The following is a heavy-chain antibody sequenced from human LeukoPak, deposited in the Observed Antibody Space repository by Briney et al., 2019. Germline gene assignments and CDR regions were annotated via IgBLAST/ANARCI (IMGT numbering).Heavy chain of an antibody. CDR3: ARGEIYGDYGAFDY. D-gene: IGHD4-17*01. CDR2: ISYDGSNK. J-gene: IGHJ4*02. V-gene: IGHV3-30-3*01. Sequence: GSLILSCAASGFTFSSYAMHWVRQAPGKGLEWVAVISYDGSNKHYADSVKGRFTISRDNSKNTLYLQMNSLRAEDTAVYYCARGEIYGDYGAFDYWGQGTLVTVSS. CDR1: GFTFSSYA.